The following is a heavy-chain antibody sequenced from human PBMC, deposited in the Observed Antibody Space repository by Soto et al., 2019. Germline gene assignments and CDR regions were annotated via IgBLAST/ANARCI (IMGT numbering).Heavy chain of an antibody. CDR3: ARDPNLAVAGHFDV. Sequence: GWSLRLSCAASGFTFSSHSMNWVRQAPGKGLEWVSSISSSSSYIYYADSVKGRFTISRDNAKNSLYLQMNSLRAEDTAVYYCARDPNLAVAGHFDVWGQGTLVPVSS. J-gene: IGHJ4*02. D-gene: IGHD6-19*01. CDR1: GFTFSSHS. CDR2: ISSSSSYI. V-gene: IGHV3-21*01.